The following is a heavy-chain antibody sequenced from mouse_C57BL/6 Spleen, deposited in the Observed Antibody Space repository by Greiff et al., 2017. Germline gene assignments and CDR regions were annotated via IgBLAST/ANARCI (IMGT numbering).Heavy chain of an antibody. D-gene: IGHD1-1*01. Sequence: QVQLQQPGAELVKPGASVKVSCKASGYTFTSYWMHWVKQRPGQGLEWIGRIHPSDSDTNYNQKFKGKATLTVDKSSSTAYMQLSSLTSEDSAVYYCAMGNYDGRFAYWGQGTLVTVSA. CDR3: AMGNYDGRFAY. J-gene: IGHJ3*01. V-gene: IGHV1-74*01. CDR2: IHPSDSDT. CDR1: GYTFTSYW.